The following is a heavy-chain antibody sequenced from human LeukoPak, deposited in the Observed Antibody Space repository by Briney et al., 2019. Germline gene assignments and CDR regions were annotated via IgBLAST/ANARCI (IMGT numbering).Heavy chain of an antibody. CDR2: ITYSGTT. CDR3: ARVNYDILTGYYTIDY. CDR1: GGSISDYY. D-gene: IGHD3-9*01. V-gene: IGHV4-59*12. Sequence: SETLSLTCAVSGGSISDYYWSWIRQAPGKGLESIGCITYSGTTNYTPSLKSRVTMSVDTSKNQFSLKLSSVTAADTAVYYCARVNYDILTGYYTIDYWGQGTLVTVSS. J-gene: IGHJ4*02.